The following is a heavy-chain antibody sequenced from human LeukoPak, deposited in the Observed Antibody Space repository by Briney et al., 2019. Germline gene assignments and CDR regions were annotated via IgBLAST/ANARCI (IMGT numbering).Heavy chain of an antibody. CDR3: ARDWAYDILTGYLLQSGGFDP. CDR2: IYYSGST. V-gene: IGHV4-61*01. Sequence: SETLSLTCTVSGGSVSSGSYYWSWIRQPPGKGLEWIGYIYYSGSTTYNPSLKGRVTISLDTSMNQFSLKLSSVTAADTAVYYCARDWAYDILTGYLLQSGGFDPWGQGTLVTVSS. D-gene: IGHD3-9*01. J-gene: IGHJ5*02. CDR1: GGSVSSGSYY.